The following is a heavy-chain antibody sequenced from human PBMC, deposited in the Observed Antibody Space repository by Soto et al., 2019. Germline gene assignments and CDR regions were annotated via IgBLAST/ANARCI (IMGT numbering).Heavy chain of an antibody. J-gene: IGHJ4*02. Sequence: PSETLSLTCTVSGGSISSYYWSWIRQPPGKGLEWIGYIYYSGSTNYNPSLKSRVTISVDTSKNQFSLKLSSVTAADTAVYYCASSSALPYYYLDYWGQGTLVTVSS. CDR3: ASSSALPYYYLDY. D-gene: IGHD3-9*01. V-gene: IGHV4-59*08. CDR2: IYYSGST. CDR1: GGSISSYY.